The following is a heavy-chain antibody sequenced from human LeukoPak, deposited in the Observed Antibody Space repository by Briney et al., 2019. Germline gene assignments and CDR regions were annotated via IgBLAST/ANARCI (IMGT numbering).Heavy chain of an antibody. CDR1: GYTFTGYY. CDR2: INPNSGGT. J-gene: IGHJ1*01. V-gene: IGHV1-2*02. Sequence: ASVNVSCKASGYTFTGYYMHWVRQAPGQGLEWMGWINPNSGGTNYAQKFQGRVTMTRDTSISTAYMELSRLRSDDTAVYYCAREGPGDIAVVPAAPENWGQGTLVTVSS. CDR3: AREGPGDIAVVPAAPEN. D-gene: IGHD2-2*01.